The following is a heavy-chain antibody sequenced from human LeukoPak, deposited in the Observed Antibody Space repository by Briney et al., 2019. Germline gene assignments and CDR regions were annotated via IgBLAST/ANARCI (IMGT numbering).Heavy chain of an antibody. CDR2: IKQDGSEK. CDR3: ARSGVDTAMGYYYYYMDV. V-gene: IGHV3-7*01. CDR1: GFTFSSYW. D-gene: IGHD5-18*01. J-gene: IGHJ6*03. Sequence: TGGSLRLSCAASGFTFSSYWMSWVRRAPGKGLEWVANIKQDGSEKYYVDSVKGRFTISRDNAKNSLYLQMNSLRAEDTAVYYCARSGVDTAMGYYYYYMDVWGKGTTVTVSS.